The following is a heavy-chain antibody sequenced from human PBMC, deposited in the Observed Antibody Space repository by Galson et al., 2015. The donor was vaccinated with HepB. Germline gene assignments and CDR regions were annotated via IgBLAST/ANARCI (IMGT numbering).Heavy chain of an antibody. J-gene: IGHJ6*02. CDR2: INQDGSKK. CDR3: ARSINCTGGNCFKFYYYGMDV. Sequence: SLRLSCAASGFTLSEYWMNWVRRAPGKGLEWVANINQDGSKKYYGGSAKGRFTISRDNAKNSVYLQMNSLRAEDTALYYCARSINCTGGNCFKFYYYGMDVWGQGTTVTVSS. V-gene: IGHV3-7*03. D-gene: IGHD2-8*02. CDR1: GFTLSEYW.